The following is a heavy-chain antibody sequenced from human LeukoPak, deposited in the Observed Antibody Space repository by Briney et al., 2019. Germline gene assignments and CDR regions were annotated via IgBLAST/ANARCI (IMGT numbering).Heavy chain of an antibody. CDR2: ISYDGSNK. V-gene: IGHV3-30*04. J-gene: IGHJ6*04. CDR1: GFTFSSYA. CDR3: AREAPDRYYYYGMDV. D-gene: IGHD1-14*01. Sequence: GGSLRLSCAASGFTFSSYAMHWVRQASGKGLEWVAVISYDGSNKYYADSVKGRFTISRDNSKNTLYLQMNSLRAEDTAVYYCAREAPDRYYYYGMDVWGKGTTVTVSS.